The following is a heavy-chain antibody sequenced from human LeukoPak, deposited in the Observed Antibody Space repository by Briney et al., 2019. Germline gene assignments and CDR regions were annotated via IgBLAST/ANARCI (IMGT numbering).Heavy chain of an antibody. CDR2: TYYRSKWYN. V-gene: IGHV6-1*01. CDR1: GDSVSSNSAA. Sequence: SQTLSLTCAISGDSVSSNSAAWNWIRQSPSRGLEWLGRTYYRSKWYNDYAVSVKSRITINPDTSNNQFSLQLSSVTAADTAVYYCARGRMIDDFWSGHGYYYYGMDVWGQGTTVTVSS. J-gene: IGHJ6*02. D-gene: IGHD3-3*01. CDR3: ARGRMIDDFWSGHGYYYYGMDV.